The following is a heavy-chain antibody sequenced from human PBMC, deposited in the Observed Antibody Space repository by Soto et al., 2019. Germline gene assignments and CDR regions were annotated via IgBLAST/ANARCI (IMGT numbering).Heavy chain of an antibody. D-gene: IGHD4-17*01. CDR1: GFTLSGYS. CDR3: ARETPLHPDYGGNPFSDY. Sequence: GGSLRLSCAASGFTLSGYSMNWVRQAPGTGLGWVSSISTSRSYIHYADSVKGRFTISRDNAENSLYLQMNSLRAEDTAIYYCARETPLHPDYGGNPFSDYWGQGTLVTVSS. J-gene: IGHJ4*02. CDR2: ISTSRSYI. V-gene: IGHV3-21*01.